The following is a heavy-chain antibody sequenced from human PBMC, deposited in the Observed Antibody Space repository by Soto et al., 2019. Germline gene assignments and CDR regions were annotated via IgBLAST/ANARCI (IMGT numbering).Heavy chain of an antibody. D-gene: IGHD2-2*01. J-gene: IGHJ6*02. V-gene: IGHV1-69*01. Sequence: QVQLVQSGAEVKKPGSSVKVSCKASGGTFSSYAISWVRQAPGHGLEWMGGIIPTSGTANYAQKFQGRVTITADESTSTAYMELSSLRSEDTAVYYCARSQGSSTSLELYYYYYYGMDVWGQGTTVTVSS. CDR1: GGTFSSYA. CDR3: ARSQGSSTSLELYYYYYYGMDV. CDR2: IIPTSGTA.